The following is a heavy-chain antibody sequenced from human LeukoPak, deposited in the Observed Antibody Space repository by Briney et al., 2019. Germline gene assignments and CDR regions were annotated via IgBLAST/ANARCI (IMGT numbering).Heavy chain of an antibody. Sequence: GGSLRLSCAASGFTFSSYGKHWVRQAPGKGLEWVAVISYDGSNKYYADSVKGRFTISRDNSKNTLYLQMNSLRAEDTAVYYCAKGAPVLLWFGELDYWGQGTLVTVSS. J-gene: IGHJ4*02. CDR3: AKGAPVLLWFGELDY. CDR2: ISYDGSNK. CDR1: GFTFSSYG. D-gene: IGHD3-10*01. V-gene: IGHV3-30*18.